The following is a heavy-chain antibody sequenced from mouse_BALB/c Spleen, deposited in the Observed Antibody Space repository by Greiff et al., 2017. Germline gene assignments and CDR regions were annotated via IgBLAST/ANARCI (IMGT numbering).Heavy chain of an antibody. CDR3: ARPGPSAMDY. CDR1: GFTFSDYY. V-gene: IGHV5-4*02. CDR2: ISDGGSYT. J-gene: IGHJ4*01. Sequence: EVQGVESGGGLVKPGGSLKLSCAASGFTFSDYYMYWVRQTPEKRLEWVATISDGGSYTYYPDSVKGRFTISRDNAKNNLYLQMSSLKSEDTAMYYCARPGPSAMDYWGQGTSVTVSS.